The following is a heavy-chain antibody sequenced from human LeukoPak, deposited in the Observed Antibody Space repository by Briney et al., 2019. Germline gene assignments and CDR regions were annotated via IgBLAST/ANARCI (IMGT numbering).Heavy chain of an antibody. J-gene: IGHJ6*02. D-gene: IGHD4-17*01. CDR1: GYTFTSYD. V-gene: IGHV1-8*01. Sequence: ASVKVSCKASGYTFTSYDINWVRQATGQELEWMGWMNPNSGNTGYAQKFQGRVTMTRNTSISTAYMELSSLRSEDTAVYYCARGGDYGDYLSYYYYYGMDVWGQGTTVTVSS. CDR3: ARGGDYGDYLSYYYYYGMDV. CDR2: MNPNSGNT.